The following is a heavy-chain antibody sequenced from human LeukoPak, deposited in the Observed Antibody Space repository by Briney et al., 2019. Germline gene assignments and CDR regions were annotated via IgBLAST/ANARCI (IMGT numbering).Heavy chain of an antibody. CDR2: IIPLFGTP. CDR3: ARDLGRYCSGGSCHYYSYYMDV. D-gene: IGHD2-15*01. Sequence: GASVKVSCKASGGTFSSYTISWVRQAPGQGLEWMGGIIPLFGTPDYAQKFQDRLTITADKSTSTAYMELRRLRSDDTAVYYCARDLGRYCSGGSCHYYSYYMDVWGKGTTVTVSS. V-gene: IGHV1-69*06. J-gene: IGHJ6*03. CDR1: GGTFSSYT.